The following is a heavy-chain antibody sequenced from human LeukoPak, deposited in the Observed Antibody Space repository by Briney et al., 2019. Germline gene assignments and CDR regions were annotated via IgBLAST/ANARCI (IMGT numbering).Heavy chain of an antibody. CDR3: ASRMSPQSVRAFDI. CDR2: IIPIFGTA. J-gene: IGHJ3*02. CDR1: GGTFSSYA. V-gene: IGHV1-69*01. Sequence: GGSLRLSCAASGGTFSSYAISWVRQAPGQGLEWMGGIIPIFGTANYAQKFQGRVTITADESTSTAYMELSSLRSEDTAVYYCASRMSPQSVRAFDIWGQGTMVTVSS. D-gene: IGHD1-1*01.